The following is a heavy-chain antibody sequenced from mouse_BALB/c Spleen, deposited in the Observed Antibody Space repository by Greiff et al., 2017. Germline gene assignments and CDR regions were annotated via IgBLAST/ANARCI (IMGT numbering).Heavy chain of an antibody. J-gene: IGHJ3*01. CDR3: ARDTGTGVFAD. D-gene: IGHD4-1*01. V-gene: IGHV2-6-7*01. CDR2: IWGDGST. Sequence: QVKLMESGPGLVAPSQSLSITCTVPGFSLTGYGVNCVRQPPGKGLEWLGMIWGDGSTDYNSALKSRLSISKDNSKSQVFLKMNSLQTDDTARYYCARDTGTGVFADWGAGTLVTVSA. CDR1: GFSLTGYG.